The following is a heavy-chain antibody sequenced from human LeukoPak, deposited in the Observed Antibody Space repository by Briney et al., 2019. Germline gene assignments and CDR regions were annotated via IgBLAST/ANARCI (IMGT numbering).Heavy chain of an antibody. D-gene: IGHD3-9*01. Sequence: GGSLRLSCAASRFTFSSYSMHWVRQAPGKGLEWVSSISGGSSYIYYADSVKGRFTISRDNAKNSLYLQMNSLSAEDTAVYYCARASANYDILTDFHHYSGLDVWGQGTTVTVSS. J-gene: IGHJ6*02. CDR2: ISGGSSYI. CDR1: RFTFSSYS. V-gene: IGHV3-21*01. CDR3: ARASANYDILTDFHHYSGLDV.